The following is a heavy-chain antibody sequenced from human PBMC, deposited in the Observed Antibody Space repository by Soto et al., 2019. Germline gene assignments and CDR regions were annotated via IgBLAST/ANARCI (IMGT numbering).Heavy chain of an antibody. D-gene: IGHD3-10*01. CDR1: GFTFSSYG. CDR3: ARDVLLGVRGHMYGMDD. CDR2: IWYDGSNK. J-gene: IGHJ6*02. Sequence: QVQLVESGGGVVQPGRSLRLSCAASGFTFSSYGMHWVRQAPGKGLEWVAVIWYDGSNKYYADSLKGRFTISRDNSKTTLYLHMYSVRVEDTAVYYCARDVLLGVRGHMYGMDDCGQGTTVTVSS. V-gene: IGHV3-33*01.